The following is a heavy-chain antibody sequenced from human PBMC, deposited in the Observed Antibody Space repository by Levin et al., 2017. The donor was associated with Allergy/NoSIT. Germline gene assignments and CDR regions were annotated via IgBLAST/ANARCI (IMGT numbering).Heavy chain of an antibody. J-gene: IGHJ4*02. Sequence: SCEASGFTFNDFAMHWVRQIPGKGLEWVTGIMWNSARMDYADSVQGRFTISRDNGKKSLYLEMNALRVEDTALYYCVKDRSSVDNWNYGGPFESWGQGTLVTVSS. D-gene: IGHD1-7*01. CDR1: GFTFNDFA. V-gene: IGHV3-9*01. CDR3: VKDRSSVDNWNYGGPFES. CDR2: IMWNSARM.